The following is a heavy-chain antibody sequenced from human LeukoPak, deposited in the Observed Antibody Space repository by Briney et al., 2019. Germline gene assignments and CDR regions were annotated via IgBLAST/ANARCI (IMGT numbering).Heavy chain of an antibody. D-gene: IGHD3-3*01. CDR2: IKSKTDGGTT. V-gene: IGHV3-15*01. CDR1: GFTFSNAW. J-gene: IGHJ4*02. CDR3: TIHIYYDFWSGYHVFDY. Sequence: GGSLRLSCAASGFTFSNAWMSWVRQAPGKGLEWVGRIKSKTDGGTTDYAAPVKGRFTISRDDSKNTLYLQINSLKTEDTAVYYCTIHIYYDFWSGYHVFDYWGQGTPVTVSS.